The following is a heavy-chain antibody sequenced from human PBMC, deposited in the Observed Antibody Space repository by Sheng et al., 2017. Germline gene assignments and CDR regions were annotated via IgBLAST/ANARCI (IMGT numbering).Heavy chain of an antibody. Sequence: QVQLQESGPGLVKPSETLSLTCAVSGYSISSGYYWGWIRQPPGKGLEWIGSIYHSGSTYYNPSLKSRVTISVDTSKNQFSLKLSSVTAADTAVYYCARDNIVVVPAAIRTYYYYYGMDVWGQGTTV. CDR1: GYSISSGYY. V-gene: IGHV4-38-2*02. CDR3: ARDNIVVVPAAIRTYYYYYGMDV. J-gene: IGHJ6*02. D-gene: IGHD2-2*02. CDR2: IYHSGST.